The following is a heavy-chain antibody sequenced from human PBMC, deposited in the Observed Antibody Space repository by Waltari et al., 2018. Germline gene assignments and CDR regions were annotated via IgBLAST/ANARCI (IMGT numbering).Heavy chain of an antibody. CDR2: ITTHTGDT. D-gene: IGHD3-3*01. V-gene: IGHV1-18*01. Sequence: QVQLVQSGAEVKNPGASVKVSCKAAGYTFTIYALSWVRQAPGQGLEYMAWITTHTGDTYYAHNFKDRVIMSTDTSTGTVSMELTSLRSDDTAVYYCTRVWRGYLFDNWGQGTLVTVSS. CDR1: GYTFTIYA. CDR3: TRVWRGYLFDN. J-gene: IGHJ4*02.